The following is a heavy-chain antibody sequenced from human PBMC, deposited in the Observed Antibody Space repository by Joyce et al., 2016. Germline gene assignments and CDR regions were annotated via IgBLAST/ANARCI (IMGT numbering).Heavy chain of an antibody. V-gene: IGHV3-7*01. CDR3: AKDEIYDSSGHYPFRYFDF. D-gene: IGHD3-22*01. CDR2: IKPDGSEQ. J-gene: IGHJ4*02. CDR1: GFMFSGHW. Sequence: EVQLVESGGGLVQPGGSLRLSCAGYGFMFSGHWMTWVRQAPGKGLAWVANIKPDGSEQYYADSLKGRFTISIDNAKNSLYLQINSLRAEDTAVYYCAKDEIYDSSGHYPFRYFDFWGQGTLVTVAS.